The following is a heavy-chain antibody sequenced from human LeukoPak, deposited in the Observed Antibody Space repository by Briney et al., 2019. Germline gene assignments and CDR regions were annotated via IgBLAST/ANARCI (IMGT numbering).Heavy chain of an antibody. Sequence: PGGSLRLSCAASGFTFSSYAMSWVRQAPGKGLEWVSVIYSGGSTDYADSVKGRFTMSRDNSKNTLYLQMNSLRAEDTAVYYCARDPRIAAGDTMWGQGTLVTVSS. V-gene: IGHV3-66*01. D-gene: IGHD6-13*01. CDR3: ARDPRIAAGDTM. CDR2: IYSGGST. J-gene: IGHJ4*02. CDR1: GFTFSSYA.